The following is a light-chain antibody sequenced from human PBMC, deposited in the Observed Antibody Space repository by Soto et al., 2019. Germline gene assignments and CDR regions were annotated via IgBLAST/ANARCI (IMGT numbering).Light chain of an antibody. CDR3: SSYAGSNNYVV. CDR2: GVS. V-gene: IGLV2-8*01. CDR1: SSDIGAYNF. J-gene: IGLJ2*01. Sequence: QSALTQPPSASGSPGQSVSISCTGTSSDIGAYNFVSWYQQHPGKAPRLMIYGVSTRPSGVPDRFSGSKSGNTASLTVSGLQAEDEADYYCSSYAGSNNYVVFGGGTKLTVL.